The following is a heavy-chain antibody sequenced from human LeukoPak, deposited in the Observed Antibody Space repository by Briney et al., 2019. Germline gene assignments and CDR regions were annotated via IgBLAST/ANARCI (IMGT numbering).Heavy chain of an antibody. CDR1: GGSISSYY. Sequence: SETLSLTCTVSGGSISSYYWSWIRQPPGKGLEWIGYIYYSGSTNYNPSLKSRVTISVDTSKNQFSLKLSSVTAADTAVYYCARSPVGSYRRFDPWGQGTLVTVSS. D-gene: IGHD3-10*01. V-gene: IGHV4-59*01. J-gene: IGHJ5*02. CDR3: ARSPVGSYRRFDP. CDR2: IYYSGST.